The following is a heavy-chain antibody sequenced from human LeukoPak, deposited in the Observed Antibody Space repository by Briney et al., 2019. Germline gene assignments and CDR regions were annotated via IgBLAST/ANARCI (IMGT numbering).Heavy chain of an antibody. CDR2: IYYSGST. CDR3: ARDSSVGSSPYNWFDP. Sequence: SETLSLTCTVSGGSISSYYWSWIRQPPGKGLEWIGYIYYSGSTNYNPSLKSRVTISVDTSKNQFSLKLSSVTAADTAVYYCARDSSVGSSPYNWFDPWGQGTLVTVSS. D-gene: IGHD6-6*01. J-gene: IGHJ5*02. V-gene: IGHV4-59*01. CDR1: GGSISSYY.